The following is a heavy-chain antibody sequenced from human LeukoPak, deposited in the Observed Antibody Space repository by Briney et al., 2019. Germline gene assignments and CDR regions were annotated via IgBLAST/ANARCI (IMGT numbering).Heavy chain of an antibody. V-gene: IGHV4-59*01. J-gene: IGHJ6*02. Sequence: SETLSLTCTVSGGSISSYYWSWIRQPPGKGLEWIGYIYCSGSTNYNPSLKSRVTISVDTSKNQFSLKLSSVTAADTAVYYCARLGYSYGLGYYYGMDVWGQGTTVTVSS. D-gene: IGHD5-18*01. CDR3: ARLGYSYGLGYYYGMDV. CDR1: GGSISSYY. CDR2: IYCSGST.